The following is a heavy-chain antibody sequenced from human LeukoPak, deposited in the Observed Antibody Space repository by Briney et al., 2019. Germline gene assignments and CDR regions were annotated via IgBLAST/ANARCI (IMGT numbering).Heavy chain of an antibody. V-gene: IGHV3-74*01. J-gene: IGHJ4*02. Sequence: PGGSLRLSCAASGFTFSGHRMHWVRQVPGKGLVWVSRINSDGSSISYADSVKGRFTISRDNAKNTLYLQMNSLRVEDTAVYHCASDTVDTAVGIDYWGQGTLVTVSS. CDR1: GFTFSGHR. D-gene: IGHD5-18*01. CDR3: ASDTVDTAVGIDY. CDR2: INSDGSSI.